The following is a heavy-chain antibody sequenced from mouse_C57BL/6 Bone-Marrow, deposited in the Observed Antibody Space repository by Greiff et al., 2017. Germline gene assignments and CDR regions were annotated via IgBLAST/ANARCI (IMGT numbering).Heavy chain of an antibody. D-gene: IGHD1-1*01. CDR1: GFTFSSYA. CDR3: ARAPLRSYFDY. J-gene: IGHJ2*01. V-gene: IGHV5-4*03. Sequence: EVMLVESGGGLVKPGGSLKLSCAASGFTFSSYAMSWVRQTPEKRLEWVATISDGGSYTYYPDHVKGRFTISRDNAKNNLYLQMSHLESEDTAMXYCARAPLRSYFDYWGQGTTLTVSS. CDR2: ISDGGSYT.